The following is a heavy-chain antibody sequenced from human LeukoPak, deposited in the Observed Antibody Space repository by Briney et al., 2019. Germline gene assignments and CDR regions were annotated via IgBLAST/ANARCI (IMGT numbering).Heavy chain of an antibody. J-gene: IGHJ3*02. D-gene: IGHD7-27*01. CDR1: GFTFSSYW. CDR2: IKQDGSEK. CDR3: ARRKKDWGSIAFDI. V-gene: IGHV3-7*01. Sequence: GGSLRLSCAASGFTFSSYWMSWVRQAPGKWLEWVANIKQDGSEKYYVDSVKGRFTISRDNAKNSLYLQMNSLRAEDTAVYYCARRKKDWGSIAFDIWGQGTMVTVSS.